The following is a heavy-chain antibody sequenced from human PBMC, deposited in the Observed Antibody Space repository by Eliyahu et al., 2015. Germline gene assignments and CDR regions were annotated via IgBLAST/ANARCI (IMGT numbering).Heavy chain of an antibody. CDR2: XNHSGST. V-gene: IGHV4-34*01. CDR1: GGSLXXYY. CDR3: ARGALRICGGDCYSPGDY. J-gene: IGHJ4*02. Sequence: QVQLQQWGAGLLKPSETLSXTCAVYGGSLXXYYWSWIRXPPGKGLEWIXXXNHSGSTNYNPPXKSRVTISVDTSKNQFXLKLSSVTAADTAVYYCARGALRICGGDCYSPGDYWGQGTLVTVSS. D-gene: IGHD2-21*02.